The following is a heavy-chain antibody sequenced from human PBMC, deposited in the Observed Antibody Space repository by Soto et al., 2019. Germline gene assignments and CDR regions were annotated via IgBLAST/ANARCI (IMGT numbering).Heavy chain of an antibody. CDR2: IFYSGST. D-gene: IGHD4-17*01. J-gene: IGHJ6*03. V-gene: IGHV4-59*01. Sequence: QVQLQESGPGLVKPSETLSLTCSVSGGSITSFYWSWIRQPPGKGLEWIGYIFYSGSTSYNPSLKSRVTISLDISKKDFSLRLISVTAADTAVYYCARGGDYPYYNYYYMDVWGKGTTVIVS. CDR1: GGSITSFY. CDR3: ARGGDYPYYNYYYMDV.